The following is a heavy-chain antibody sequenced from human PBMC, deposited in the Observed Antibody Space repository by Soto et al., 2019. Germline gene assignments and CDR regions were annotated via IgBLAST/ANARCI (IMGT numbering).Heavy chain of an antibody. Sequence: SETLSLTCAVYGGSFSGYYWSWIRQPPGKGLEWIGEINHSGSTNYNPSLKSRVTISVDTSKNQFSLKLSSVTAADTAVYYCARGSGWNNWFDPWGQGTLVT. J-gene: IGHJ5*02. CDR3: ARGSGWNNWFDP. D-gene: IGHD6-19*01. V-gene: IGHV4-34*01. CDR1: GGSFSGYY. CDR2: INHSGST.